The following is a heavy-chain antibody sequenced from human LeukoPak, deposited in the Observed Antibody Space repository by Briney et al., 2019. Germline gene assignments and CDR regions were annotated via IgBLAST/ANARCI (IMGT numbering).Heavy chain of an antibody. J-gene: IGHJ6*03. CDR3: ARAPTYVAYHYYMDV. CDR1: GYTFSDFF. V-gene: IGHV1-46*01. Sequence: ASVKVSCKASGYTFSDFFLNWVRQAPGQGLEWMGIINPSGGSTTYAQKFQGRVTMTRDISTSTVYMELSSLRSEDTAVYYCARAPTYVAYHYYMDVWGKGTTVTVSS. D-gene: IGHD3-10*02. CDR2: INPSGGST.